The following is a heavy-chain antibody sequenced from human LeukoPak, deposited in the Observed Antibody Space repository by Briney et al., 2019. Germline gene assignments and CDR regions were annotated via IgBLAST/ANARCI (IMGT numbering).Heavy chain of an antibody. CDR2: INPNSGGT. D-gene: IGHD3-22*01. CDR3: ARERARAYYYDSSGYLGD. V-gene: IGHV1-2*02. Sequence: ASVKVSCKASGYTFTGYYMHWVRRAPGQGLEWMGWINPNSGGTNYAQKFQGRVTMTRDTSISTAYMELSRLRSDDTAVYYCARERARAYYYDSSGYLGDWGQGTLVTVSS. CDR1: GYTFTGYY. J-gene: IGHJ4*02.